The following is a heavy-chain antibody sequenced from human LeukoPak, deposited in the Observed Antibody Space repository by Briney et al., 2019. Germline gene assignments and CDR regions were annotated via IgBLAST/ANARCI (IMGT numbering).Heavy chain of an antibody. J-gene: IGHJ5*02. CDR3: ARGGHSGWYKGYNWFDP. CDR1: GGSISSYY. CDR2: IYTSGST. D-gene: IGHD6-19*01. Sequence: SETLSLTCTVSGGSISSYYWSWIRQPAGKGLEWIGRIYTSGSTNYNPSLKSRVTMSVDTSKNQFSLKLSSVTAADTAVYYCARGGHSGWYKGYNWFDPWGQGTLDTVSS. V-gene: IGHV4-4*07.